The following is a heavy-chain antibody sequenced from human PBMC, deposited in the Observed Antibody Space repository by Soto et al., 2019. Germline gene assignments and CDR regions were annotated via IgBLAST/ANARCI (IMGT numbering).Heavy chain of an antibody. J-gene: IGHJ5*02. V-gene: IGHV4-31*03. CDR3: ARDHVRTHGDYMYNWFDP. CDR2: IYYSGST. CDR1: GDSISSGDYY. D-gene: IGHD4-17*01. Sequence: QVQLQESGPGLVKPSQTLSLTCTVSGDSISSGDYYWSWIRQHPGKGLEWIGYIYYSGSTYYNPSLKRRVTMLVDMSKNQFSLKLSSVTAADTAVYYCARDHVRTHGDYMYNWFDPWGQGTLVTVSS.